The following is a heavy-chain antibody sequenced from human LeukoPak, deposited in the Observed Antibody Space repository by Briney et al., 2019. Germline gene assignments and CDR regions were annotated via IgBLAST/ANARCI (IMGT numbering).Heavy chain of an antibody. CDR3: ARSPPLRFLEWLSQNHDAFDI. CDR1: GGSISSYY. V-gene: IGHV4-59*08. J-gene: IGHJ3*02. CDR2: IYYSGST. D-gene: IGHD3-3*01. Sequence: PSETLSLTCTVSGGSISSYYWSWIRQPPGKGLEWIGYIYYSGSTNYNPSLKSRVTISVDTSKNQFSLKLSSVTAADTAVYYCARSPPLRFLEWLSQNHDAFDIWGQGTMVTVSS.